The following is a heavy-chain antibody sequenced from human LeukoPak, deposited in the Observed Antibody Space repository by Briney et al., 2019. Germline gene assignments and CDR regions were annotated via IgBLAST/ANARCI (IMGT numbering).Heavy chain of an antibody. J-gene: IGHJ5*02. D-gene: IGHD2-2*01. CDR2: THYSGST. V-gene: IGHV4-4*08. CDR3: ARDPQLLYWFDP. CDR1: GDSIRSYY. Sequence: SETLSLTCTVSGDSIRSYYWNWVRQPPGKSLEWIGFTHYSGSTYYNPSLKSRVTISVDTSKNQFSLKLSSVTAADTAVYYCARDPQLLYWFDPRGQGTLVTVSS.